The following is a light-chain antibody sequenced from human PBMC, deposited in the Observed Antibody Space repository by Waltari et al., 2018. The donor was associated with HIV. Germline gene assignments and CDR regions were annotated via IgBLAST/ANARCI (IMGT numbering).Light chain of an antibody. J-gene: IGLJ1*01. CDR3: CSCLRSGIRYV. CDR2: EVA. V-gene: IGLV2-23*02. Sequence: QSALTQPASVSGSPGQSITISCTGTSSNVGSDDLVYWYQQHPGEAPNLIIYEVATRPSGVSNRFSGSTAGNTASLTISGLQAEDEADYYCCSCLRSGIRYVFGTGTKVTVL. CDR1: SSNVGSDDL.